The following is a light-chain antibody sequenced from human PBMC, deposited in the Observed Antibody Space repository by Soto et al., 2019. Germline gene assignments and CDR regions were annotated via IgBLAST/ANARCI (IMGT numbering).Light chain of an antibody. CDR1: QSLLHSNGYNY. J-gene: IGKJ3*01. CDR2: LGS. Sequence: DIVMTQSPLSLPVTPGEPASISCRSSQSLLHSNGYNYLDWYLQKPGQSPQLLIYLGSNRASGVPDRFSGSGSGTDFTLKISRVEAEDVGVYYCQQYDASPRTFCPGTKVDIK. CDR3: QQYDASPRT. V-gene: IGKV2-28*01.